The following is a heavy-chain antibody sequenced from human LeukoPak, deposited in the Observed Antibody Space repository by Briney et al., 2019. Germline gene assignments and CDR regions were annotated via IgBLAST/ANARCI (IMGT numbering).Heavy chain of an antibody. CDR1: GGSISSYY. CDR3: ARSITSRWYGDFQH. D-gene: IGHD6-13*01. J-gene: IGHJ1*01. CDR2: IYYSGST. V-gene: IGHV4-59*01. Sequence: SETLSLTCTVSGGSISSYYWSWIRQPPGKGLEWIGYIYYSGSTNYNPSLKSRVTISVDTSKNQFSLKLSSVTAADTAVYYCARSITSRWYGDFQHWGQGTLVTVSS.